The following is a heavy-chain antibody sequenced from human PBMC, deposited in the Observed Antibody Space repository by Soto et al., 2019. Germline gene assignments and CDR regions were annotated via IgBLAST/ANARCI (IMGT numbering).Heavy chain of an antibody. CDR1: GFTFRDYY. D-gene: IGHD2-21*01. CDR3: ARDSSITPQPLDY. Sequence: GGSLRLSCAASGFTFRDYYMSWIRQAPGKGLEWVSYISSTGSYAKYADSVKGRSTISRDNAKNSLYLQMNSLRPGNTAVYYCARDSSITPQPLDYWGQGTPVTVSS. CDR2: ISSTGSYA. J-gene: IGHJ4*02. V-gene: IGHV3-11*05.